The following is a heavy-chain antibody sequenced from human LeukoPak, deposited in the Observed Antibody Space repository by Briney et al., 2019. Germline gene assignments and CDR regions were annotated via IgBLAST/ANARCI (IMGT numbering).Heavy chain of an antibody. D-gene: IGHD1-1*01. V-gene: IGHV4-34*01. Sequence: TSETLSLTCTVSGGSISSYYWSWIRQPPGKGLEWIGEINHSGSTNYNPSLKSRVTISVDTSKNQFSLKLSSVTAADTAVYYCARLPGGSTGTSYWGQGTLVTVSS. CDR1: GGSISSYY. J-gene: IGHJ4*02. CDR3: ARLPGGSTGTSY. CDR2: INHSGST.